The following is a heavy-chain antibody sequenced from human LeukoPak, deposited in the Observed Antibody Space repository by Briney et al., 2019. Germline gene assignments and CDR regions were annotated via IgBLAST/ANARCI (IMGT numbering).Heavy chain of an antibody. J-gene: IGHJ5*02. CDR1: GGTFSSYA. Sequence: ASVKVSCKASGGTFSSYAISWVRQAPGQGLEWMGGIIPIFGTANYAQKFQGRVTITADKSTSTAYMELSSLRSEDTAVYYCARNYYGSENNWFDPWGQGTLVTVSS. D-gene: IGHD3-10*01. CDR2: IIPIFGTA. V-gene: IGHV1-69*06. CDR3: ARNYYGSENNWFDP.